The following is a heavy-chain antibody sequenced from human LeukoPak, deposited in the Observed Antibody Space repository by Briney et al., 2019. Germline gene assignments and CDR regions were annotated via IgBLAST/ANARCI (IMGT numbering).Heavy chain of an antibody. CDR2: ISSSGNYI. CDR1: RFAFSSYR. J-gene: IGHJ4*02. Sequence: GGSMRLSCASYRFAFSSYRMNWVRQAPGKGLEWVSSISSSGNYIYYADSVKGRFTISRDNAKNSLYLQMNSLRAEDTAVYYCARDSIQQQLVLEDRGYPYYFEHWGQGTLVTVSS. CDR3: ARDSIQQQLVLEDRGYPYYFEH. D-gene: IGHD6-13*01. V-gene: IGHV3-21*01.